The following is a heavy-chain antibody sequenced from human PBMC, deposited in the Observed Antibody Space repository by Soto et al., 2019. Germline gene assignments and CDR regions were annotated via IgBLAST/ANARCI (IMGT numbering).Heavy chain of an antibody. V-gene: IGHV6-1*01. D-gene: IGHD3-3*01. J-gene: IGHJ6*02. Sequence: SQTLSLPCAISGDSVSSNSAAWNWIRQSPSRGLEWLGRTYYRSKWYNDYAVSVKSRITINPETSKNQFSLQLNSVTPEDTAVYYCARDRDFWSGYWVGPYYYYGMDVWGQGTTVTVSS. CDR1: GDSVSSNSAA. CDR2: TYYRSKWYN. CDR3: ARDRDFWSGYWVGPYYYYGMDV.